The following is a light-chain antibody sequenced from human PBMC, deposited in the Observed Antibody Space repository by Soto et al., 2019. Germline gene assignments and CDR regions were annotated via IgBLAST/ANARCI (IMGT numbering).Light chain of an antibody. CDR2: DSS. J-gene: IGKJ2*01. Sequence: DIQMTQSPSSLSASVGDRVTITCQASQGINNYLVWYQQKPGRAPKLLSYDSSKLETGVPSRFSGGAYGPAFTFTFCGLVPEDVAPYYVVRYDILPLTLGEGTKVEIK. CDR3: VRYDILPLT. CDR1: QGINNY. V-gene: IGKV1-33*01.